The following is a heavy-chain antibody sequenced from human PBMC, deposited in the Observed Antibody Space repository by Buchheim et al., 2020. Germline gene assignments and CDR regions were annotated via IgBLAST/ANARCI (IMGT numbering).Heavy chain of an antibody. CDR2: IYHSGST. J-gene: IGHJ3*02. D-gene: IGHD4-23*01. Sequence: QVQLQESGPGLVKPSGTLSLTCAVSGGSISSSNRWSWVRQSPGKGLEWIGEIYHSGSTNYNPSLKSRVTISVDKSKTQFSLKLNSVTAADTAVYYCAARVGDYGGNSNPDDAFDIWGQGT. V-gene: IGHV4-4*02. CDR3: AARVGDYGGNSNPDDAFDI. CDR1: GGSISSSNR.